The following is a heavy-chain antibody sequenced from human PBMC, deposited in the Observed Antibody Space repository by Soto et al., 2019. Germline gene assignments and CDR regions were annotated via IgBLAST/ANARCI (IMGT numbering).Heavy chain of an antibody. CDR1: GFTFSSFW. D-gene: IGHD1-1*01. Sequence: PGGSLRLSCAASGFTFSSFWMSWVRQAPGKGLVWVANIKQDGSEKFYVDSVRGRFTISRDNAKNSLYLQMNSLRAEDTAVYYCARENDAHREYYFDYWGQGTLVTVSS. J-gene: IGHJ4*02. V-gene: IGHV3-7*01. CDR2: IKQDGSEK. CDR3: ARENDAHREYYFDY.